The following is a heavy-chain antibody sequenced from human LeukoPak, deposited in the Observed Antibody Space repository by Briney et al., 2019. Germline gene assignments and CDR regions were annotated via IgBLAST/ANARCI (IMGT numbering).Heavy chain of an antibody. Sequence: ASAKVSCKASGYTFTGYYMHWVPQAPGQGLEWMGWINPNSGGTNYAQKFQGRVTMTRDTSISTAYMELSRLRSDDTAVYYCARGRTDSEGNYFDYWGQGTLVTVSS. D-gene: IGHD1-1*01. J-gene: IGHJ4*02. V-gene: IGHV1-2*02. CDR1: GYTFTGYY. CDR2: INPNSGGT. CDR3: ARGRTDSEGNYFDY.